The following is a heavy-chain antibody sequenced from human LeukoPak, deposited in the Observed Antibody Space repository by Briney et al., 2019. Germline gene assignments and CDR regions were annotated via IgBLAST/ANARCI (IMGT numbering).Heavy chain of an antibody. CDR1: GGSISSGDYY. CDR2: IYYSGST. D-gene: IGHD3-22*01. Sequence: PSETLSLTRTVSGGSISSGDYYWSWIRQPPGKGLEWIGYIYYSGSTYYNPSLKSRVTISIDTSKNQFSLKLSSVTAADTAVYYCARDSSGYASAFDIWGQGTMVTVSS. V-gene: IGHV4-30-4*01. J-gene: IGHJ3*02. CDR3: ARDSSGYASAFDI.